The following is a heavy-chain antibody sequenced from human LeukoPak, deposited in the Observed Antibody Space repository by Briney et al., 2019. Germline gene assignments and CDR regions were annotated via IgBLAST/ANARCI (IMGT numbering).Heavy chain of an antibody. J-gene: IGHJ4*02. CDR3: ARGCDDSSGYYQYCFDY. Sequence: SETLSLTCAVYGGSFSGYYWSRIRQPPGKGLEWIGEINHSGSTNYNPSLKSRVTISVDTSKNQFSLKLSSVTAADTAVYYCARGCDDSSGYYQYCFDYWGQGTLVTVSS. CDR1: GGSFSGYY. V-gene: IGHV4-34*01. D-gene: IGHD3-22*01. CDR2: INHSGST.